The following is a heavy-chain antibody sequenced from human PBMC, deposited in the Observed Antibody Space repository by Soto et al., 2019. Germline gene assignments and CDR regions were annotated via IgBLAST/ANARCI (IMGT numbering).Heavy chain of an antibody. D-gene: IGHD2-21*02. CDR3: ARGKMDIVVVTATARFDY. CDR2: INHSGST. CDR1: GGSFSGYY. J-gene: IGHJ4*02. V-gene: IGHV4-34*01. Sequence: SETLSLTCAVYGGSFSGYYWSWIRQPPGKGLEWIGEINHSGSTNYNPSLKSRVTISVDTSKNQFSLKLSSVTAADTAVYYCARGKMDIVVVTATARFDYWGQGTLVTVSS.